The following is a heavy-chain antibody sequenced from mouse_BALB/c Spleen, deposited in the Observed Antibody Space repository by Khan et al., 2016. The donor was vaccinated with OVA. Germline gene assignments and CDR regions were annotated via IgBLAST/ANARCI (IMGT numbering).Heavy chain of an antibody. Sequence: EVQRVESGGGLVQPGGSRKLSCAASGFTFSSFGMHWVRQAPKKGLEWVAYISSGSSTIYYVDTVKGRFTISRDNPTNTLFLQMTSLRSEDTAMYYGARSGGNFHWYFDVWGAGTSVTVSS. J-gene: IGHJ1*01. D-gene: IGHD2-1*01. CDR2: ISSGSSTI. CDR1: GFTFSSFG. CDR3: ARSGGNFHWYFDV. V-gene: IGHV5-17*02.